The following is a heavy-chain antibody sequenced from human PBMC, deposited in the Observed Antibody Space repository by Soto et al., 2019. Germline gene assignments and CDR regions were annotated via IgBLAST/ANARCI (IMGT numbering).Heavy chain of an antibody. V-gene: IGHV1-69*01. CDR3: ARDPSYGDYGYYYYGMDV. D-gene: IGHD4-17*01. CDR1: GGTFSSYA. CDR2: FIPIFGTA. Sequence: QVQLVQSGAEVKKPGSSVKVSCKASGGTFSSYAISWVRQAPGQGLEWMGGFIPIFGTANYAQKFQGRVTITAAESTSTAYMELSSLRSEDTAVYYCARDPSYGDYGYYYYGMDVWGQGTTVTVSS. J-gene: IGHJ6*02.